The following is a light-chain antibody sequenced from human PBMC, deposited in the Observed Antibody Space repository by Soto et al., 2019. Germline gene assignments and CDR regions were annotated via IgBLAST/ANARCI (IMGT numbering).Light chain of an antibody. CDR1: SSNIGAGYD. CDR3: QSYDSSLSGAVV. CDR2: GNS. V-gene: IGLV1-40*01. J-gene: IGLJ2*01. Sequence: QSVLTQPPSVSGAPGQRVTISCTGSSSNIGAGYDVHWYQQLPGTAPKLLIYGNSNRPSGVPDRFSGSKSGTSASLAITGVQAEDEGDYCCQSYDSSLSGAVVFGGGAELTVL.